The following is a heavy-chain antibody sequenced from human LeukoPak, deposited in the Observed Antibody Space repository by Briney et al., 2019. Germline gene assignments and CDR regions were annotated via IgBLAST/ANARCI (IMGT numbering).Heavy chain of an antibody. CDR3: ARIRWGSGYAQLDY. CDR1: GSTLSELS. CDR2: INPSGGST. J-gene: IGHJ4*02. V-gene: IGHV1-46*01. D-gene: IGHD3-22*01. Sequence: PGASVKVSCKVSGSTLSELSMHWVRQAPGKGLEWMGIINPSGGSTNYAQKFQGRVTMTRDTSTSTVYMELSSLRSEDTAVYYCARIRWGSGYAQLDYWGQGTLVTVSS.